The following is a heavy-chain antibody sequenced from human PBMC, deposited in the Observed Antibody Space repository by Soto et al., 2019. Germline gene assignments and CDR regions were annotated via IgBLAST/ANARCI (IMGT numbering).Heavy chain of an antibody. Sequence: GGSLRLSCAASGLTFSSYALSWVRQAPGKELEWVSVISGDSGYTYYADSVKGRFTVSRDNSKNTLYLQINSLRAEDTAVYYCAKEDYWNPEFSYYYYMDVWGKGTTVTVSS. J-gene: IGHJ6*03. CDR3: AKEDYWNPEFSYYYYMDV. CDR1: GLTFSSYA. D-gene: IGHD3-3*01. CDR2: ISGDSGYT. V-gene: IGHV3-23*01.